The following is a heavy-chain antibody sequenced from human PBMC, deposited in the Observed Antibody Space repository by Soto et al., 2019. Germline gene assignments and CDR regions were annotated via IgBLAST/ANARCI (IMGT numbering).Heavy chain of an antibody. CDR1: GGPFSGYY. Sequence: SETLSLTCAVYGGPFSGYYWSWIRQPPGKGLEWIGEINSGGGAYYYPSLRSRVTISVDTSKNQFSLRLSSVTAADTAVYYCADMRGQWLPRDWGQGILVTVSS. J-gene: IGHJ4*02. V-gene: IGHV4-34*01. CDR2: INSGGGA. D-gene: IGHD6-19*01. CDR3: ADMRGQWLPRD.